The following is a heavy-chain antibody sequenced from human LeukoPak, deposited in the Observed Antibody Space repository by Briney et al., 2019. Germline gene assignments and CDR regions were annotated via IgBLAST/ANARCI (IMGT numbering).Heavy chain of an antibody. CDR3: ARVEVVTRPPDY. CDR2: ISAYNGNT. CDR1: GYTFTSYG. J-gene: IGHJ4*02. D-gene: IGHD2-21*02. V-gene: IGHV1-18*01. Sequence: ASVKVSCKASGYTFTSYGISWVRQAPGQGLEWMGRISAYNGNTNYAQKLQGRVTMTTDTSTSTVYMELSSLRSEDTAVYYCARVEVVTRPPDYWGQGTLVTVSS.